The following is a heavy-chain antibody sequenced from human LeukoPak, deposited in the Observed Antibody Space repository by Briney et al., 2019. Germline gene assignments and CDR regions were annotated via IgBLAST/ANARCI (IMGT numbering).Heavy chain of an antibody. CDR2: IYYSGST. V-gene: IGHV4-30-4*01. CDR3: ARDSIGYCSSTSCYSDAFDI. Sequence: PSQTLSLTCTVSGGSISSGDYYWSWIRQPPGKSLERIGYIYYSGSTYYDPSLKSRVTISVDTSKNKFSLKLSSVTAADTAVYYCARDSIGYCSSTSCYSDAFDIWGQGTMVTVSS. CDR1: GGSISSGDYY. D-gene: IGHD2-2*02. J-gene: IGHJ3*02.